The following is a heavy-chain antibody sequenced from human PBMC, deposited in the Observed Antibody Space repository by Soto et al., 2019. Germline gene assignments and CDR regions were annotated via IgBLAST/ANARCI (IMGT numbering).Heavy chain of an antibody. CDR2: ISSSGSTI. CDR1: GFTFSDYY. V-gene: IGHV3-11*01. CDR3: ARDSYHSYGYPPNWFDP. J-gene: IGHJ5*02. Sequence: PGGSLRLSCAASGFTFSDYYMSWIRQAPGKGLEWVSYISSSGSTIYYADSVKGRFTISRDNAKNSLYLQMNSLRAEDTAVYYCARDSYHSYGYPPNWFDPWGQGTLVTVSS. D-gene: IGHD5-18*01.